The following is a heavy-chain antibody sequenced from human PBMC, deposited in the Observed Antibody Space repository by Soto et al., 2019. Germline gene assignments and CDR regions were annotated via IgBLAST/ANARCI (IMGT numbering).Heavy chain of an antibody. D-gene: IGHD6-19*01. V-gene: IGHV3-23*01. J-gene: IGHJ4*02. CDR3: AKRDTSGWRTSDY. CDR1: GFTLSTSG. Sequence: EVQLLESGGGLVQPGGSLRLSCAASGFTLSTSGMSWVRQAPGKGLEWVSVITSSGDITRYADSVKGRFSISRDNSKNTLYLQMNSLRAEDTAVYYCAKRDTSGWRTSDYWGQGILVTVSS. CDR2: ITSSGDIT.